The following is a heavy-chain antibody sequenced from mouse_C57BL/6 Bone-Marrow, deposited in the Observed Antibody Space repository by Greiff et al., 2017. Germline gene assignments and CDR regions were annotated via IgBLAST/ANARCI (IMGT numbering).Heavy chain of an antibody. CDR2: IYPGSGST. CDR3: ARPYYSNDWYFDV. CDR1: GYTFTSYW. J-gene: IGHJ1*03. Sequence: VQLQQPGAKLVKPGASVKMSCKASGYTFTSYWITWVKQRPGQGLEWIGDIYPGSGSTNYNEKFKSKATLTVDTSSSTAYMQLSSLTSEDSAVYYCARPYYSNDWYFDVWGTGTTVTVSS. V-gene: IGHV1-55*01. D-gene: IGHD2-5*01.